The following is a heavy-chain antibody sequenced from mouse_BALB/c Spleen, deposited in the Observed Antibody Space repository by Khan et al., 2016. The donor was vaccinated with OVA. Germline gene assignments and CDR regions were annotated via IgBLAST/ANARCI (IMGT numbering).Heavy chain of an antibody. V-gene: IGHV3-2*02. CDR2: ISYSGST. CDR3: ARNNYYGYYFDD. D-gene: IGHD1-1*01. CDR1: GYSITSNYA. J-gene: IGHJ2*01. Sequence: EVQLQESGPGLVKPSQSLSLTCTVTGYSITSNYAWNWIRQFPGNKLEWMGYISYSGSTSYNPSLKGRISITRDTSKNQFFLQLNSLTTEDTATYYCARNNYYGYYFDDWGQGTTLTVSS.